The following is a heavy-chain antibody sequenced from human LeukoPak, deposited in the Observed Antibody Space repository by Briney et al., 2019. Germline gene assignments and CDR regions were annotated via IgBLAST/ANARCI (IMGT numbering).Heavy chain of an antibody. Sequence: GASVKVSCKASGYTFTSYDINWVRQATGQGLEWVGWMNPNSGNTGYAQKFQGRVTMTRNTSISTAYMELSSLRSEDTAVYYCARGLSIPWSLCSWGQGTLVTVSS. CDR1: GYTFTSYD. D-gene: IGHD2-21*01. CDR2: MNPNSGNT. J-gene: IGHJ5*02. CDR3: ARGLSIPWSLCS. V-gene: IGHV1-8*01.